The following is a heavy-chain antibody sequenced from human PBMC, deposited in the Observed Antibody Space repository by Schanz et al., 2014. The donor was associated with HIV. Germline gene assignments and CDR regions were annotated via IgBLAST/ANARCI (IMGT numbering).Heavy chain of an antibody. CDR1: GGSVSSGSYY. D-gene: IGHD3-16*02. CDR2: IYYSGNT. CDR3: VRGFLMGRDYDYIWGSNRYAAWFDF. J-gene: IGHJ5*01. Sequence: QLQLQESGPGLVKPSETLSLTCTVSGGSVSSGSYYWSWIRQPPGKGLEWIGYIYYSGNTNYNPSLKSRVTLFKDPSKRNFSLKLSSVTAADTAVYYCVRGFLMGRDYDYIWGSNRYAAWFDFWGQGTLVAVSS. V-gene: IGHV4-61*01.